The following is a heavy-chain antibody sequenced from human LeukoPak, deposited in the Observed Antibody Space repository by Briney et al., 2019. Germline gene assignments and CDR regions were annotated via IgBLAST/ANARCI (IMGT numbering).Heavy chain of an antibody. CDR3: ARGATSEDTAIVTGY. CDR2: ITGSGATT. V-gene: IGHV3-23*01. Sequence: PGGSLRLSCAASGFTFSSYAMSWVRQAPGRGLEWVPSITGSGATTYYADSVKGRFTVSRDNSKNTLYLQMNSLRAEDTAVYHCARGATSEDTAIVTGYWGQGTLVTVSS. D-gene: IGHD5-18*01. CDR1: GFTFSSYA. J-gene: IGHJ4*02.